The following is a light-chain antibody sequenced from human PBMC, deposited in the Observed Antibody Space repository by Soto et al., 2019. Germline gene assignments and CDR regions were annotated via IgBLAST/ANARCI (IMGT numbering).Light chain of an antibody. Sequence: EIVLTQSPGTLSLSPGERATLSCRASQSVASNYLAWYQQRPGQAPRLLIYAASSRAAGIPDRFSGSGSGTDFTLTISRLEPEDFGVFFCQHYCRSPIFTFGPGTTVDMK. V-gene: IGKV3-20*01. CDR1: QSVASNY. CDR3: QHYCRSPIFT. CDR2: AAS. J-gene: IGKJ3*01.